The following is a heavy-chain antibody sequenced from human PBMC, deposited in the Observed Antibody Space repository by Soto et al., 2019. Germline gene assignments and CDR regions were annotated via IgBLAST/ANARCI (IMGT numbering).Heavy chain of an antibody. J-gene: IGHJ4*02. V-gene: IGHV1-18*01. CDR1: GYTFSSYH. CDR3: ARALPPVDS. CDR2: ISAYNGNT. Sequence: QIQLVQSGAEVKKPGASVKVSCKASGYTFSSYHITWVRQAPGQGLGWMGWISAYNGNTNSAQNLQGRVTMTTDPPASTAYMELRSVRSDDTAVYYCARALPPVDSWGQGTLVTVSS.